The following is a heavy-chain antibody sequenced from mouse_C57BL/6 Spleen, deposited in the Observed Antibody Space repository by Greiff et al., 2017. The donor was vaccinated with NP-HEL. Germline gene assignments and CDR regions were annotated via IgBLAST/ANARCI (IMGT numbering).Heavy chain of an antibody. CDR1: GYTFTSYW. CDR2: IYPSDSET. D-gene: IGHD1-1*01. CDR3: AREYYGSSHYFDY. V-gene: IGHV1-61*01. Sequence: QVQLQQPGAELVRPGSSVKLSCKASGYTFTSYWMDWVKQRPGQGLEWIGNIYPSDSETHYNQKFKDKATLTVDKSSSTAYMQLSSLTSEDSAVYYCAREYYGSSHYFDYWGQGTTLTVSS. J-gene: IGHJ2*01.